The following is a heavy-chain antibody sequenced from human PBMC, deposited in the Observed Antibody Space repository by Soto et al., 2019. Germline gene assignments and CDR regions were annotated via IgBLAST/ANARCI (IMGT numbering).Heavy chain of an antibody. J-gene: IGHJ6*02. CDR3: ASSAQRGYSSGWSDYYYYGIDV. CDR1: GYSFTTYW. D-gene: IGHD6-19*01. Sequence: GESLKISCKGSGYSFTTYWIGWVRQMPGKGLEWMGIIYPGDSYIRYSPSFQGQVTISADKSISTAYLQWSSLKASDTAMYCCASSAQRGYSSGWSDYYYYGIDVWGQGTTVTVSS. CDR2: IYPGDSYI. V-gene: IGHV5-51*01.